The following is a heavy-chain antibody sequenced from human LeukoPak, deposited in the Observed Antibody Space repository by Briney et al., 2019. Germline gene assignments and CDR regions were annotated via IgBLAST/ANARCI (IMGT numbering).Heavy chain of an antibody. D-gene: IGHD5-18*01. CDR2: ISSSSSTI. CDR3: ARDAPRGYSYGSRSDY. J-gene: IGHJ4*02. CDR1: GFTFSSYS. Sequence: GGSLRLSCAASGFTFSSYSMNWVRQAPGKGLEWVSYISSSSSTIYYADSVKGRFTISRDNAKNSLYLQMNSLRAEDTAVYYCARDAPRGYSYGSRSDYWGQGTLVTVSS. V-gene: IGHV3-48*04.